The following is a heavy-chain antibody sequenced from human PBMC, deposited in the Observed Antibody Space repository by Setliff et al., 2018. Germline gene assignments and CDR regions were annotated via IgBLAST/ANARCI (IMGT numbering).Heavy chain of an antibody. D-gene: IGHD6-19*01. CDR1: GFTFTNYW. CDR3: VTDPPNSGWSFDC. J-gene: IGHJ5*01. CDR2: IKQDESEK. Sequence: AGGSLRLSCAASGFTFTNYWINWVRQAPGKGLEWVANIKQDESEKHYGGPVKGRFIVSRDNSKNTVFLQMNDLTVEDTAVYYCVTDPPNSGWSFDCWGQGTPVTVSS. V-gene: IGHV3-7*01.